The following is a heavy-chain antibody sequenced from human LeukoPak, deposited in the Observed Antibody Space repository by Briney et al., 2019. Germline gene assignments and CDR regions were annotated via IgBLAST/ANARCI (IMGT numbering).Heavy chain of an antibody. V-gene: IGHV5-51*01. CDR3: ARGVVVVAAAHDAFDV. CDR2: IYPDDSDT. CDR1: GYSFTSYW. J-gene: IGHJ3*01. Sequence: GESLQISCKGSGYSFTSYWIGWVRQMPGKGLEWMGIIYPDDSDTRYSPSFQGQVTISADKSTGTAYLQWGSLKASDTAKYYCARGVVVVAAAHDAFDVWGQGTMVTVSS. D-gene: IGHD2-15*01.